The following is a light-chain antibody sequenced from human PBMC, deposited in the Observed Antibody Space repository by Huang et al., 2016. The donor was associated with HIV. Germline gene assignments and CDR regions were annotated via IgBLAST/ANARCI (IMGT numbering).Light chain of an antibody. V-gene: IGKV3-15*01. CDR1: RSVSTN. Sequence: EIVMTQSPATLSVSPGQRVTLPCRANRSVSTNLSWYQQRHGKAPSRLIYGSSTRAPCIPDRFSGSGSGTDFSLTISSLQSEDFALYYCHQYNNWLLSFGGGTRV. CDR3: HQYNNWLLS. CDR2: GSS. J-gene: IGKJ4*01.